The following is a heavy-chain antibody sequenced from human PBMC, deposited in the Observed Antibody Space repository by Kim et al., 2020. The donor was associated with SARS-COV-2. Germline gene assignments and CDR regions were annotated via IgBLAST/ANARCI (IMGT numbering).Heavy chain of an antibody. CDR1: GFTFSSYG. D-gene: IGHD6-13*01. CDR2: ISYDGSNK. V-gene: IGHV3-30*18. J-gene: IGHJ4*02. CDR3: AKTAAAGPAFIYYFDY. Sequence: GGSLRLSCAASGFTFSSYGMHWVRQAPGKGLEWVAVISYDGSNKYYADSVKGRFTISRDNSKNTLYLQMNSLRAGDTAVYYCAKTAAAGPAFIYYFDYWGQGTLVTVSS.